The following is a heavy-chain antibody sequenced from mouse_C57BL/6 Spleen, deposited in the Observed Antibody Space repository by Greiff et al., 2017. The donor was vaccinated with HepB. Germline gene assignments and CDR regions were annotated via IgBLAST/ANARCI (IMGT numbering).Heavy chain of an antibody. CDR3: AREGTTKYYFDY. CDR1: GFTFSDYG. V-gene: IGHV5-17*01. Sequence: EVHLVESGGGLVKPGGSLKLSCAASGFTFSDYGMHWVRQAPEKGLEWVAYISSGSSTIYYADTVKGRFTISRDNAKNTLFLQMTSLRSEDTAMYYCAREGTTKYYFDYWGQGTTLTVSS. D-gene: IGHD2-14*01. J-gene: IGHJ2*01. CDR2: ISSGSSTI.